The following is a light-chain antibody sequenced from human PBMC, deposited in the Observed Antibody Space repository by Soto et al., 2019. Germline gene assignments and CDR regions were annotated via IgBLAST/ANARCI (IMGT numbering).Light chain of an antibody. CDR1: QSVSSY. V-gene: IGKV3-20*01. CDR3: QQYDSSPKT. J-gene: IGKJ1*01. CDR2: DAS. Sequence: EIVLTQSPATLSLSPGERATLSCRASQSVSSYLAWYQQKPGQAPRLFIYDASSRATGIPDRFSGSGSGTDFTLTIGRLEPEDFAVYYCQQYDSSPKTFGQGTKVDIK.